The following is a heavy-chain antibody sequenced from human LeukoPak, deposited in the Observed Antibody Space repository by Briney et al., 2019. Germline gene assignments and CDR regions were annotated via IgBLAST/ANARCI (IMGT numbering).Heavy chain of an antibody. CDR3: ARHLLRGQNFDY. Sequence: HPGGSLRLSCGTSGFTFSDSWMSWFRQAPGQGLEWVASIKDDGSDKYYLDSVRGRFTISRDNAEDSLYLQLDDLRAEDTAVFYCARHLLRGQNFDYWGQGTLVTVSS. CDR2: IKDDGSDK. CDR1: GFTFSDSW. V-gene: IGHV3-7*01. J-gene: IGHJ4*02.